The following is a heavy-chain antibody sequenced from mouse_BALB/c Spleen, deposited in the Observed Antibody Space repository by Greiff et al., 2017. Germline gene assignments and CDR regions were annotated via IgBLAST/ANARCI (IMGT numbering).Heavy chain of an antibody. V-gene: IGHV1-63*02. Sequence: VQVVESGAELVRPGTSVKMSCKAAGYTFTNYWIGWVKQRPGHGLEWIGDIYPGGGYTNYNEKFKGKATLTADTSSSTAYMQLSSLTSEDSAIYYCARGYYGSSPYYAMDYWGQGTSVTVSS. CDR3: ARGYYGSSPYYAMDY. D-gene: IGHD1-1*01. CDR2: IYPGGGYT. CDR1: GYTFTNYW. J-gene: IGHJ4*01.